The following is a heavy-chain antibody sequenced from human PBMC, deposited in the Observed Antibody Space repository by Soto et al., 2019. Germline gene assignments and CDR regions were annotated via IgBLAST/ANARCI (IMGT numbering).Heavy chain of an antibody. CDR3: ASSSTSWLSGSYYYYGMDV. CDR1: GYSFTIYW. Sequence: GESLKISCKGSGYSFTIYWISWVRQMPGKGLEWMGRIDPSDSYTNYSPSFQGHVTISADKSISTAYLQWSSLKASDTAMYYCASSSTSWLSGSYYYYGMDVWGQGTTVTVSS. CDR2: IDPSDSYT. V-gene: IGHV5-10-1*01. J-gene: IGHJ6*02. D-gene: IGHD2-2*01.